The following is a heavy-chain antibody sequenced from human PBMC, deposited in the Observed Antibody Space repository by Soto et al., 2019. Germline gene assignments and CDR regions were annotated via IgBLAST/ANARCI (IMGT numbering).Heavy chain of an antibody. Sequence: RASVKVSCKASGGTFSSYGFSWVRQAPGQGLEWMGGIIPILGTANYAQKFQGRVTIIADESTSTAYMELSSLRSEDTAVYYCARAPMIDEYYFDYWGQGTLVTVSS. V-gene: IGHV1-69*13. D-gene: IGHD3-22*01. J-gene: IGHJ4*02. CDR3: ARAPMIDEYYFDY. CDR1: GGTFSSYG. CDR2: IIPILGTA.